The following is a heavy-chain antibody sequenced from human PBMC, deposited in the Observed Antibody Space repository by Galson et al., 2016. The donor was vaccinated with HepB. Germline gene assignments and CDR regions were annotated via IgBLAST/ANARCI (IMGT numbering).Heavy chain of an antibody. J-gene: IGHJ6*02. V-gene: IGHV3-11*01. CDR2: ISSGGDTI. Sequence: SLRLSCAASGFTFRDYYMGWIRQAPGKGLEWVSYISSGGDTIYYADSVKGRFTISRDNAKNSLYLQINSLKADDTAVYYCARDPVWSGYGMDVWGQGTTVTVSS. CDR3: ARDPVWSGYGMDV. CDR1: GFTFRDYY. D-gene: IGHD3-3*01.